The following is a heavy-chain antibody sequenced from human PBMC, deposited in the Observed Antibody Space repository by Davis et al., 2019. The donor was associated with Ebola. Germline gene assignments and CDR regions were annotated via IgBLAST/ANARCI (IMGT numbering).Heavy chain of an antibody. D-gene: IGHD3-22*01. CDR3: AKGLGAYYYDSSGFH. J-gene: IGHJ4*02. Sequence: GESLKISCVASGFTFYDYAMTWVRQAPGKGLEWVSSLDGRGVYTYYAASVKGRFIISRDNSKNTLYLQMNSLRAEDTAVYYCAKGLGAYYYDSSGFHWGQGTLVTVSS. CDR2: LDGRGVYT. CDR1: GFTFYDYA. V-gene: IGHV3-23*01.